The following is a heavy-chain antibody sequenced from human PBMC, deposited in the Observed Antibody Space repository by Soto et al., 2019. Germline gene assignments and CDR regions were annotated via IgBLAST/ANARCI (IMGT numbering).Heavy chain of an antibody. D-gene: IGHD2-2*01. V-gene: IGHV3-23*01. CDR3: AKDPPWTVGPLAMDV. J-gene: IGHJ6*02. Sequence: GGSLRLSCVASGFTFSTHAMSWVRQAPGKGLEWVSTFSGSGGNIYYAESVKGRLTISRDDSKNTLYLQMSSLRVEDTAVYYCAKDPPWTVGPLAMDVWGQGTTVTVS. CDR1: GFTFSTHA. CDR2: FSGSGGNI.